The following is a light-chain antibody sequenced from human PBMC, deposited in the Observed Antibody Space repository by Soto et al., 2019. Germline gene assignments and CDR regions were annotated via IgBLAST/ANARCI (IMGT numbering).Light chain of an antibody. CDR2: GAS. Sequence: DIQMTQSPSSLSASVGDRVTITCRASQGISIYLAWYQQKPGKVPKFLIYGASTLQSGVPSRFSGSGSGTDFTLTITSLQAEDVATYYCQTYYSGLFTFXPGTKVDIK. J-gene: IGKJ3*01. V-gene: IGKV1-27*01. CDR1: QGISIY. CDR3: QTYYSGLFT.